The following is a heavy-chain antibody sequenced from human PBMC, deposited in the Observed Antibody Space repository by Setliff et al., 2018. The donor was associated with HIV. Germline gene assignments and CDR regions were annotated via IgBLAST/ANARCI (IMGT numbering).Heavy chain of an antibody. CDR3: AGDRSFSGTAVAPTGLGY. D-gene: IGHD6-19*01. Sequence: PSETLSLTCTVSGGSISSYYWSWIRQPAGKGLEWIGSIYSRGSTYYNPSLKSRVTISVDTSKNQFSLKLSSVTAADTAVYYCAGDRSFSGTAVAPTGLGYWGQGTLVTVSS. V-gene: IGHV4-4*07. CDR1: GGSISSYY. CDR2: IYSRGST. J-gene: IGHJ4*02.